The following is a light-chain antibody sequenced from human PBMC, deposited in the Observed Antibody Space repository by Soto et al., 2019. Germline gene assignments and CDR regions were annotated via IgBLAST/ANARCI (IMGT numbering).Light chain of an antibody. Sequence: DIQMTQSPSSLSAYVGDRITITCRASQGISTWLAWYQQQPQKAPRSLIYASSKLQSGVPSRFSGSGSGTDFTLTISSLQPEDFATYYFQQYDGYPRTFGQGTKVEIK. CDR3: QQYDGYPRT. J-gene: IGKJ1*01. V-gene: IGKV1D-16*01. CDR1: QGISTW. CDR2: ASS.